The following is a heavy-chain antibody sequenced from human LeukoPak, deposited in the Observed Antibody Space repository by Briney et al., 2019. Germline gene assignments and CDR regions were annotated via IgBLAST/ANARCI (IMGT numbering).Heavy chain of an antibody. D-gene: IGHD1-26*01. V-gene: IGHV3-30*02. CDR1: GFTFSDYS. J-gene: IGHJ4*02. Sequence: GSLRLSCAASGFTFSDYSMHWVRQAPGRGLDWVTFIRSDGTIKYYADSVKGRFTISRDNSKNTLYLQMNSLRAENTAVYYCARSRRRELLRTYFDYWGQGTLVTVSS. CDR3: ARSRRRELLRTYFDY. CDR2: IRSDGTIK.